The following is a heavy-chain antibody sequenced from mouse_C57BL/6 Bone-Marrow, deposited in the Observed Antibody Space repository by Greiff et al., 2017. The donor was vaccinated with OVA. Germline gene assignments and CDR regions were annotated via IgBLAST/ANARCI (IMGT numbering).Heavy chain of an antibody. CDR3: ARQGYGGSYHFDY. J-gene: IGHJ2*01. CDR2: IWSDGST. V-gene: IGHV2-6-1*01. Sequence: VQLQQSGPGLVAPSQSLSITCTVSGFSLTSYGVHWVRQPPGKGLEWLVVIWSDGSTTYYSAPISRLSISKDNSKSQVFLKMNSLQTDDTAMYDCARQGYGGSYHFDYWGQGTTLTVSS. D-gene: IGHD1-1*01. CDR1: GFSLTSYG.